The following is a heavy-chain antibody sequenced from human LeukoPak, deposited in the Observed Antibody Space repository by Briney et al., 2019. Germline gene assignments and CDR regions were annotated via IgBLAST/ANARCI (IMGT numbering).Heavy chain of an antibody. J-gene: IGHJ3*02. V-gene: IGHV1-69*04. CDR2: IIPILGIA. CDR1: GGTFSSYA. CDR3: ARGYYYDSSGFLANDAFDI. D-gene: IGHD3-22*01. Sequence: SVTVSFTASGGTFSSYAISWVRQAPGQGLEWMGRIIPILGIANYAQKFQGRVTITADKSTSTAYMELSSLRSEDTAVYYCARGYYYDSSGFLANDAFDIWGQGTMVTVSS.